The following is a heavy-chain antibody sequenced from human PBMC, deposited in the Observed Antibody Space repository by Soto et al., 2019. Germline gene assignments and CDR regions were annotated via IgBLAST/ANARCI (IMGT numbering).Heavy chain of an antibody. Sequence: ASVKVSCKASGGTFSSYAISWVRQAPGQGLEWMGGIIPIFGTANYAQKFQGRVTITADESTSTAYMELSSLRSEDTAVYYCALTVFGVVKRLLTGLAVPAQDYYYYGMDVWGQGTTVTVSS. CDR2: IIPIFGTA. CDR1: GGTFSSYA. D-gene: IGHD3-3*01. CDR3: ALTVFGVVKRLLTGLAVPAQDYYYYGMDV. V-gene: IGHV1-69*13. J-gene: IGHJ6*02.